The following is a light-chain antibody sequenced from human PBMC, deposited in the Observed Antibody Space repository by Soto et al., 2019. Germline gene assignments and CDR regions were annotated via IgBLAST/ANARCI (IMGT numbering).Light chain of an antibody. CDR1: SSDVGGYNY. V-gene: IGLV2-11*01. CDR2: DVS. CDR3: CSYAGSFNYV. Sequence: QSALTQPRSVSGSPGQSVTISCTGTSSDVGGYNYVSWYQQHPGKAPKLMIYDVSKRPSGVPDRFSGSKSGNTASLTISGLQAEDEADYYCCSYAGSFNYVFGTGTK. J-gene: IGLJ1*01.